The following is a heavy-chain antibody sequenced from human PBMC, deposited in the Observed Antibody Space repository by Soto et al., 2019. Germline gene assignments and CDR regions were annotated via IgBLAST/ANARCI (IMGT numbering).Heavy chain of an antibody. V-gene: IGHV4-39*07. Sequence: SETLSLTCAVSGGSISSSSYYWGWIRQPPGKGLEWTGSIYYSGSTYYNPSLKSRVTISVDTSKSQFSLKLSSVTAADTAVYYCARGGGVYYFDYWGQGTLVTVSS. CDR2: IYYSGST. J-gene: IGHJ4*02. D-gene: IGHD2-8*02. CDR3: ARGGGVYYFDY. CDR1: GGSISSSSYY.